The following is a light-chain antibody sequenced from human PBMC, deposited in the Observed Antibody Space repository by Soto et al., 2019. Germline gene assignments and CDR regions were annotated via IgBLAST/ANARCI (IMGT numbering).Light chain of an antibody. V-gene: IGKV3-15*01. CDR1: HIVSSN. J-gene: IGKJ1*01. CDR2: GAS. CDR3: QQYNNWPPWT. Sequence: EMVMTHSPSTLSLSPVERATLSCSASHIVSSNLAWYQQKPGQAPRLLIYGASTRATGIPARFSGSGSGTEFTLTISSLQSEDFAVYYCQQYNNWPPWTFGQGTKVDIK.